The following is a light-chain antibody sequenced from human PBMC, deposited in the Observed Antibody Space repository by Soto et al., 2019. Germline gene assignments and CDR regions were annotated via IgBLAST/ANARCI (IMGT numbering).Light chain of an antibody. J-gene: IGLJ3*02. V-gene: IGLV1-44*01. CDR3: AAWDDSLNDPL. Sequence: QSVLTQPPSASGTPGQRVTISCSGSRSNIGGNTVNWYQQLPGTAPKVLIYSNNQRPSGVPDRFSGSKSGTSASLAISGLQSEDEAEYYCAAWDDSLNDPLFGGGTKLTVL. CDR2: SNN. CDR1: RSNIGGNT.